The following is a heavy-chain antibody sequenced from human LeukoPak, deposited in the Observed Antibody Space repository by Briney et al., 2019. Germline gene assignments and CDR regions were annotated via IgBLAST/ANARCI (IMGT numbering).Heavy chain of an antibody. D-gene: IGHD2-8*01. CDR1: GYTFTSYG. Sequence: ASVKVSCKASGYTFTSYGISWVRQAPGQGLEWMGWISAYNGNTNYAQKLQGRVTMTTDTSTSTAYMELRSLRSDDTAVYYCARDSIVLMVYAMPNWFDPWGQGTLITVSS. CDR3: ARDSIVLMVYAMPNWFDP. J-gene: IGHJ5*02. CDR2: ISAYNGNT. V-gene: IGHV1-18*01.